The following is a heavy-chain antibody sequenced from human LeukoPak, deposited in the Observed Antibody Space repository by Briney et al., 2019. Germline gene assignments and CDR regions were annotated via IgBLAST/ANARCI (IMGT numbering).Heavy chain of an antibody. V-gene: IGHV3-21*01. Sequence: GGSLRLSCAVSGFTFSSYSMSWVRQAPGERLEWVSSISSSGTYKYYADSVKGRFTISRDNAKNSLYLQMNSLRAEDTAVYYCAKGKDSVAGATNDYWGQGTLVTVSS. D-gene: IGHD6-19*01. CDR3: AKGKDSVAGATNDY. J-gene: IGHJ4*02. CDR2: ISSSGTYK. CDR1: GFTFSSYS.